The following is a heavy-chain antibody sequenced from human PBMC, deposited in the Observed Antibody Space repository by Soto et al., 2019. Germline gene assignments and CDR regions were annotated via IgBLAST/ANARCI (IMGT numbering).Heavy chain of an antibody. V-gene: IGHV4-39*01. CDR1: GGSISSSSYY. J-gene: IGHJ6*02. CDR2: IYYSGST. Sequence: KLRKTLSLTCTVSGGSISSSSYYWGWIRQPPGKGLEWIGSIYYSGSTYYNPSLKSRVTISVDTSKNQFSLKLSSVTAADTAVYYCATPLIGLPNDYYYYYGMDVWGQGTTVTVSS. D-gene: IGHD3-16*01. CDR3: ATPLIGLPNDYYYYYGMDV.